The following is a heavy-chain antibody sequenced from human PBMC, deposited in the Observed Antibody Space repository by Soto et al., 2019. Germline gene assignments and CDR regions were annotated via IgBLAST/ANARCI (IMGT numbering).Heavy chain of an antibody. Sequence: GASVKVSCKASGGTFSSYAISWVRQAPGQGLEWMGGIIPIFGTANYAQKFQGRVTITADESTSTAYMELSSLRSEDAAVYYCARDPAYYDSSGYYVFLFDYWG. CDR1: GGTFSSYA. D-gene: IGHD3-22*01. J-gene: IGHJ4*01. CDR2: IIPIFGTA. CDR3: ARDPAYYDSSGYYVFLFDY. V-gene: IGHV1-69*13.